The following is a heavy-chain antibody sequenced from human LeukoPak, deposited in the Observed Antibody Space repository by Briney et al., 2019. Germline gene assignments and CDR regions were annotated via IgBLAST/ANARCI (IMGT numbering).Heavy chain of an antibody. CDR1: GYTASGYSFTSYG. V-gene: IGHV1-18*01. CDR2: IRYHPGNT. CDR3: ARDVCSSSRCAFYYMDV. D-gene: IGHD2-2*01. Sequence: GASVKVSCKSSGYTASGYSFTSYGISWVRQAPGQGLEWMGGIRYHPGNTNYAQKFQGRVTMTTDTSTSTVYMELRSLSSDDTAIYYCARDVCSSSRCAFYYMDVWGKGTTVTVSS. J-gene: IGHJ6*03.